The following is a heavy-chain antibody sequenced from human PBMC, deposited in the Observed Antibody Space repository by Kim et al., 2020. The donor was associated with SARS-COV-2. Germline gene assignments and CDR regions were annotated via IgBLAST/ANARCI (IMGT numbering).Heavy chain of an antibody. CDR3: ARDGGGYSSSADQSFDY. J-gene: IGHJ4*02. D-gene: IGHD6-6*01. V-gene: IGHV4-59*01. CDR2: IYYSGST. Sequence: SETLSLTCTVSGGSISSYYWSWIRQPPGKGLEWIGYIYYSGSTNYNPSLKSRVTISVDTSKNQFSLKLSSVTAADTAVYYCARDGGGYSSSADQSFDYWGQGTLVTVSS. CDR1: GGSISSYY.